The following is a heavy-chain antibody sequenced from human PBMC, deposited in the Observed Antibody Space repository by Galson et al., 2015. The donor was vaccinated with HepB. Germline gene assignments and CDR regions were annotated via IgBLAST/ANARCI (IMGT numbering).Heavy chain of an antibody. J-gene: IGHJ4*02. CDR1: GYTFTSYG. D-gene: IGHD6-13*01. CDR3: ARDHRDLLIAGLIDY. CDR2: ISAYNGHT. V-gene: IGHV1-18*04. Sequence: SVKVSCKASGYTFTSYGISWVRQAPGQGLEWMGWISAYNGHTNYAQKLQGRVTMSTDTSTSTAYMELRSLRSDDTALYYCARDHRDLLIAGLIDYWGQGTLVTVSS.